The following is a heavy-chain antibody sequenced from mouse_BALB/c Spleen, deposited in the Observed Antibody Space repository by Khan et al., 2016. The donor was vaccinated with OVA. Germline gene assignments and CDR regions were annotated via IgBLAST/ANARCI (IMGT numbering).Heavy chain of an antibody. CDR1: GYTFTNYT. CDR3: VRSPVPPYFFDS. Sequence: QVQLKQSGAELARPGASVKMSCKASGYTFTNYTMHWVKQRPGQGLEWIGYISPSSGYTDYNQKFKDKATLTADKSSSTAYMQLTSLTSDDSAVYYCVRSPVPPYFFDSWGQGTTLTVSS. V-gene: IGHV1-4*01. CDR2: ISPSSGYT. J-gene: IGHJ2*01.